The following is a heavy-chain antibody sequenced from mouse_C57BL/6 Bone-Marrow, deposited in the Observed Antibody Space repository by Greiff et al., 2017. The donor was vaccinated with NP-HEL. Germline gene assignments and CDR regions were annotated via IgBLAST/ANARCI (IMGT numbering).Heavy chain of an antibody. J-gene: IGHJ1*03. Sequence: KESCKASGYTFTSYWMQWVKQRPGQGLAWIGEIDPSDSYTNYNQKFKGKATLTVDTSSSTAYMQLSSLTSEDSAVYYCARPGLYWYFDVWGTGTTVTVSS. CDR3: ARPGLYWYFDV. CDR2: IDPSDSYT. CDR1: GYTFTSYW. V-gene: IGHV1-50*01.